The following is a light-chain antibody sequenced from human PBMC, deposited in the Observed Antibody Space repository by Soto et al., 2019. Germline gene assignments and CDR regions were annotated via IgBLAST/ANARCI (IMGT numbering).Light chain of an antibody. CDR2: EAT. V-gene: IGLV2-8*01. CDR3: SAFAGSEGYV. Sequence: QSALAQPPSASGAPGQSVAISCTGTTSDVGGYNFVSWYQQHPGKAPKLIIYEATKRPSGVPDRFSGAWSGNTASLIVSGLQAEAEADYYCSAFAGSEGYVLGSGTKVTVL. CDR1: TSDVGGYNF. J-gene: IGLJ1*01.